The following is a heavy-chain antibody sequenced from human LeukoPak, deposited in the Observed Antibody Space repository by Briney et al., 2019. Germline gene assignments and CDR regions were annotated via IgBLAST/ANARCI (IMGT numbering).Heavy chain of an antibody. CDR3: ARVMIVGATQDAFDI. CDR2: IYYSGST. V-gene: IGHV4-31*03. Sequence: SQTLSLTCTVSGGSISSGGYYWSWICQHPGKGLEWIGYIYYSGSTYYNPSLKSRVTISVDTSKNQFSLKLSSVTAADTAVYYCARVMIVGATQDAFDIWGQGTMVTVSS. J-gene: IGHJ3*02. D-gene: IGHD1-26*01. CDR1: GGSISSGGYY.